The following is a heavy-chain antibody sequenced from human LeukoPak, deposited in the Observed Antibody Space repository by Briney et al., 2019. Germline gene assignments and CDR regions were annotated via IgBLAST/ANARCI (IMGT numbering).Heavy chain of an antibody. CDR1: GFTVSSNY. J-gene: IGHJ4*02. CDR3: AKTLEGGKGF. V-gene: IGHV3-23*01. CDR2: ISGSGSST. D-gene: IGHD1-1*01. Sequence: GGSLRLSCAASGFTVSSNYMSWVRQAPGKGLEWVSGISGSGSSTYYADSVKGRFSISRDNSKNTLYLQMNSLRAEDTAEYYCAKTLEGGKGFWGQGTQVTVSS.